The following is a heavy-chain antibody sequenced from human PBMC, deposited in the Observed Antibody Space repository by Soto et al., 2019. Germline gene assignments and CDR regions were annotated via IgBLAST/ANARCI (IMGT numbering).Heavy chain of an antibody. Sequence: GGSLRLSCAASGFTFDDYAMSWVRQAPGKGLEWVSCINWSGDSIGYAGSVKGRFTISRDKAKNSLFLQMNSLRAEDTALYYCARWRTRSNWDPPGYWGQGTLATVSS. D-gene: IGHD1-1*01. CDR3: ARWRTRSNWDPPGY. CDR1: GFTFDDYA. V-gene: IGHV3-20*04. CDR2: INWSGDSI. J-gene: IGHJ4*02.